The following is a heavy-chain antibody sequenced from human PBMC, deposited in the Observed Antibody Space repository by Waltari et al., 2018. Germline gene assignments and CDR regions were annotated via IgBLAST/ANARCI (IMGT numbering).Heavy chain of an antibody. V-gene: IGHV4-59*01. D-gene: IGHD7-27*01. Sequence: QVQLQESGPGLVEPSETLSLTRNVSGCSFSNYYWSWIRQPPGKGLEWIGYVSYIGSTTYNPSLQSRVTISIDTSEQQFSLKLTSVTPADTAVYYCARTMSTWGYGDYYFDYWGQGTLVTVSS. J-gene: IGHJ4*02. CDR2: VSYIGST. CDR1: GCSFSNYY. CDR3: ARTMSTWGYGDYYFDY.